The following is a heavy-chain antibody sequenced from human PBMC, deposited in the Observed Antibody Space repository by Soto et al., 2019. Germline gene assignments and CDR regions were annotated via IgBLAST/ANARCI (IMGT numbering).Heavy chain of an antibody. D-gene: IGHD2-15*01. CDR3: ARGDYCSGVSCYFYY. CDR1: GASISSYD. CDR2: INYSGST. V-gene: IGHV4-59*01. Sequence: PSETLSLTCTVSGASISSYDWSWIRQPPGKGLEWIGYINYSGSTSYNPSLKSRVTITADTSQKYFSLSLTSVTAADTAVYYCARGDYCSGVSCYFYYWGQRAPDTGST. J-gene: IGHJ4*02.